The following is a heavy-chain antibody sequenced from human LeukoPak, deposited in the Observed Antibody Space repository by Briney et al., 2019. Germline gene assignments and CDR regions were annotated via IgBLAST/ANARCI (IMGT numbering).Heavy chain of an antibody. D-gene: IGHD1-1*01. CDR1: GYTFTGYY. Sequence: ASVKVSCKASGYTFTGYYMHWVRQAPGQGLEWMGRINPNSGGTNYAQKFQGRVTMTRDTSISTAYMELSRLRSDDTAVYYCAREAGDDLRNDGVIDYYYMDVWGKGTTVTVSS. CDR2: INPNSGGT. V-gene: IGHV1-2*06. J-gene: IGHJ6*03. CDR3: AREAGDDLRNDGVIDYYYMDV.